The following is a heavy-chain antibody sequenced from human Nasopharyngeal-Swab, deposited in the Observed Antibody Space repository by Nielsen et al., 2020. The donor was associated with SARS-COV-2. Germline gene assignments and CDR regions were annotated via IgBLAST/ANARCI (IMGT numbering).Heavy chain of an antibody. CDR3: TRLGRSNAGYYYMDV. CDR1: GFTFSGSV. J-gene: IGHJ6*03. CDR2: LRSKANSYAT. D-gene: IGHD3-22*01. V-gene: IGHV3-73*01. Sequence: GESLKISCAASGFTFSGSVMHWVRQASGKGLEWVGRLRSKANSYATAYAASVKGRFTISRDDSKNTAFLQTKSLTTEDTAVYYCTRLGRSNAGYYYMDVWGKGTTVTVSS.